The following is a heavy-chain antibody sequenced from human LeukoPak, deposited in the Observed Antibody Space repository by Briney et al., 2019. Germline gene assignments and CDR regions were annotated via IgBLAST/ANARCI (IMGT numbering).Heavy chain of an antibody. CDR3: AKDLTGSCSSDH. CDR1: GFIFSSYW. J-gene: IGHJ4*01. V-gene: IGHV3-74*01. CDR2: MNSDGSST. Sequence: GGALRLSCTASGFIFSSYWMHWVRQPPGKGLEWVSRMNSDGSSTNYADSVKGRLTISRDNSKNTLYLQMNSLRDEDTAVYFCAKDLTGSCSSDHWGQGTLVTVSS. D-gene: IGHD2-15*01.